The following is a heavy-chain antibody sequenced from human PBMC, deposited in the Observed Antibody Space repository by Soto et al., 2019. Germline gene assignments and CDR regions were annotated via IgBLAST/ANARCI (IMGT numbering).Heavy chain of an antibody. D-gene: IGHD3-3*01. J-gene: IGHJ5*02. CDR2: IRSKAYGGTT. CDR3: TRDDYDFWSGYPQLLLP. Sequence: PGGSLRLCCTASGFSCGDYAMSWFRQAPGKGLEWVGFIRSKAYGGTTEYAASVKGRFTISRDDSKSIAYLQMNSLKAEDTAVYYCTRDDYDFWSGYPQLLLPWGQRTLVTVSS. CDR1: GFSCGDYA. V-gene: IGHV3-49*03.